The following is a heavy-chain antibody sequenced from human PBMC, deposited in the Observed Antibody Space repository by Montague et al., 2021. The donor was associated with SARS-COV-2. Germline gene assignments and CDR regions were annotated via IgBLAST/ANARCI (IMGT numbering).Heavy chain of an antibody. J-gene: IGHJ4*02. V-gene: IGHV4-39*01. CDR3: ARIVGDCSSDSCYAVR. CDR1: GDSVSNDRYY. D-gene: IGHD2-2*01. Sequence: SETLSLTCTVSGDSVSNDRYYWGWIRQSPGMGLEWIGTIYFLGNTYYSPSLKSRVTMSVDTSKNQLSLRLTSVTASDTAIYYCARIVGDCSSDSCYAVRWGQGTVVTVSS. CDR2: IYFLGNT.